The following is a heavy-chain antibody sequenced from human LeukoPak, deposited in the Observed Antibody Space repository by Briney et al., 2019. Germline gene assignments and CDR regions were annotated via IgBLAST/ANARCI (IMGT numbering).Heavy chain of an antibody. CDR3: ARGGVGLVIIPGWEYDYYGLDV. CDR1: GFTLSTYS. CDR2: ISSSARYM. V-gene: IGHV3-21*01. Sequence: GGSLRLSCAASGFTLSTYSMNWVRQAAGKGLEWVPSISSSARYMYYADSVKGRFTISRDNAKNSLYLQMNSLRAEDTAVYYCARGGVGLVIIPGWEYDYYGLDVWGQGTTVTVSS. J-gene: IGHJ6*02. D-gene: IGHD3/OR15-3a*01.